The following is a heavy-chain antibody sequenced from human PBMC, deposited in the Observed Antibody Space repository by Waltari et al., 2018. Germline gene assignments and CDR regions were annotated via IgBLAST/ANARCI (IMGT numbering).Heavy chain of an antibody. CDR2: IWYDGSNK. D-gene: IGHD3-22*01. CDR3: AKDGYDSSGKTYNWFDP. CDR1: GFTFSSYG. V-gene: IGHV3-30*18. J-gene: IGHJ5*02. Sequence: QVQLVESGGGVVQPGRSLSLSCAASGFTFSSYGMHWVRQAPDKGLEWVAVIWYDGSNKYYADSVKGRFTISRDNSKNTLYLQMNSLRAEDTAMYYCAKDGYDSSGKTYNWFDPWGQGTLVTVSS.